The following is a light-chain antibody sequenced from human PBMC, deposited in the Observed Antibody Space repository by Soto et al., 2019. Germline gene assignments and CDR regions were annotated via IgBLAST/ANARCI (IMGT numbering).Light chain of an antibody. CDR3: LQFTSYSPGA. CDR2: DAS. Sequence: DIQMTQSPSTLSASVGDRVTITCRASQSISSWLAWYQHKPGKAPKLLSYDASSFESGVPSRFSGSGSGTEFPLTFSSLQPDDFATYYCLQFTSYSPGAFGQGTKVEI. V-gene: IGKV1-5*01. J-gene: IGKJ1*01. CDR1: QSISSW.